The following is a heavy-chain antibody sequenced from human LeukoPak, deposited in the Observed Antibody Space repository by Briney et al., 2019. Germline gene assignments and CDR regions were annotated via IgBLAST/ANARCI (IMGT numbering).Heavy chain of an antibody. J-gene: IGHJ4*02. Sequence: RSGGSLRLSCAASGFTFSSYIMNWVRQAPGKGLEWVSSISSSSSYIYYADSVKGRFTISRDNAKNSLYLQMNSLRAEATAVYYCARYNCNDGRNFDYWGEGTLVTISS. V-gene: IGHV3-21*01. CDR2: ISSSSSYI. D-gene: IGHD1-1*01. CDR1: GFTFSSYI. CDR3: ARYNCNDGRNFDY.